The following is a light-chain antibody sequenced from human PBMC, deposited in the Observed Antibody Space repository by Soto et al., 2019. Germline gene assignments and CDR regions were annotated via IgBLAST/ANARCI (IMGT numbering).Light chain of an antibody. CDR1: SSDVGGYNY. CDR2: DVS. V-gene: IGLV2-11*01. CDR3: CSYAGSYTFGYV. J-gene: IGLJ1*01. Sequence: QSALTQPRSVSGSPGQSVTISCTGTSSDVGGYNYVSWYQQHPGKAPKLMIYDVSKRPSGVPDRFSGPKSGNTASLTISGLQAEDEADYYCCSYAGSYTFGYVFGTGTKVTVL.